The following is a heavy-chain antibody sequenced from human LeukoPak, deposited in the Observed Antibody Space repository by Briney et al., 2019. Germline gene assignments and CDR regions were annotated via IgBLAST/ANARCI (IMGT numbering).Heavy chain of an antibody. Sequence: ASVKVSCKASGYTFTSYGISWVRQAPGQGLEWMGWISAYNGNTNYAQKLQGRVTMTTDTSTSTAYMELRSLRSDDTAVYYCAKAITMIVVVPSYYFDYWGQGTLVTVSS. CDR3: AKAITMIVVVPSYYFDY. J-gene: IGHJ4*02. CDR1: GYTFTSYG. V-gene: IGHV1-18*01. D-gene: IGHD3-22*01. CDR2: ISAYNGNT.